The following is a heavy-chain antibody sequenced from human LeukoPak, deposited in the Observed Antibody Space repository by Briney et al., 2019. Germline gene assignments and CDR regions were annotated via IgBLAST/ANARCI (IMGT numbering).Heavy chain of an antibody. D-gene: IGHD4/OR15-4a*01. V-gene: IGHV3-23*01. CDR2: IGGSGDTT. Sequence: GGSLRLSCAASGFTFSHCAMSWVRQAPGKGLEWVSAIGGSGDTTYYADSVEGRFTISRDNSKNTLYLQMNSLRAEHTAVYFCAKRDAANSKGIVYWGQGTLVTVSS. CDR3: AKRDAANSKGIVY. J-gene: IGHJ4*02. CDR1: GFTFSHCA.